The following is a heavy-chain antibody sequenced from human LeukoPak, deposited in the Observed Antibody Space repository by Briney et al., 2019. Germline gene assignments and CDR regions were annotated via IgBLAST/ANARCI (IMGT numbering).Heavy chain of an antibody. D-gene: IGHD2/OR15-2a*01. CDR3: ARVNSYVALDI. CDR1: GLPFSGYA. Sequence: GGSLRLSCAASGLPFSGYAMSWVRQAPGKGLEWVSAISDSGGSTYYADSVKGRFTISRDNAKNSLYLQMNSLRAEDTAVYYCARVNSYVALDIWGQGTMVTVSS. J-gene: IGHJ3*02. V-gene: IGHV3-23*01. CDR2: ISDSGGST.